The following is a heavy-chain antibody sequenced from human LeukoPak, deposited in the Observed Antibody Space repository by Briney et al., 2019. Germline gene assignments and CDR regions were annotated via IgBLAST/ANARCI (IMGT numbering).Heavy chain of an antibody. Sequence: SETLSLTCTVSGGSISNYYWSWIRQPPGKGLEWIGYIYYSGSTDYNPSLKSRVTISVDTSKNQFSLKLNSVTAADMAVYHCARETVYSGWFDPWGQGTLVTVSS. V-gene: IGHV4-59*01. CDR1: GGSISNYY. CDR2: IYYSGST. D-gene: IGHD1-14*01. CDR3: ARETVYSGWFDP. J-gene: IGHJ5*02.